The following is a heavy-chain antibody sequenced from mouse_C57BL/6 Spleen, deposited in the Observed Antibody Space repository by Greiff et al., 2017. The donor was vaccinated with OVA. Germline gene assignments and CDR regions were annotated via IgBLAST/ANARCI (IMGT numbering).Heavy chain of an antibody. J-gene: IGHJ3*01. V-gene: IGHV1-64*01. CDR2: IHPNSGST. D-gene: IGHD2-5*01. CDR1: GFTFTSYW. Sequence: QVQLQQPGAELVKPGASVKLSCKASGFTFTSYWMHWVKQRPGQGLEWIGMIHPNSGSTNYNEKFKSKATLTVDKSPSTAYMQLSSLSSEDSAVYYCAPYSNYGSAWYAYWGQGTLVTVSA. CDR3: APYSNYGSAWYAY.